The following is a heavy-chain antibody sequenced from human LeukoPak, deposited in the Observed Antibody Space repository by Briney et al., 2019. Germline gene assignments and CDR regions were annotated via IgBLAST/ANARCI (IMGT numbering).Heavy chain of an antibody. V-gene: IGHV4-59*01. CDR3: ARARLSRKGMDV. J-gene: IGHJ6*02. CDR1: GGSISSYY. Sequence: SETLSLTYTVSGGSISSYYWSWIRQPPGKGLEWIGYIYYSGSTNYNPSLKSRVTISVDTSKNQFSLKLSSVTAADTAVYYCARARLSRKGMDVWGQGTTVTVSS. CDR2: IYYSGST. D-gene: IGHD4/OR15-4a*01.